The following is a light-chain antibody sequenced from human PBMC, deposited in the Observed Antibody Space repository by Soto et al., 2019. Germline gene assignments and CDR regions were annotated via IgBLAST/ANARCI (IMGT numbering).Light chain of an antibody. CDR3: QKYNSAPQT. CDR2: DAS. J-gene: IGKJ1*01. CDR1: QSVSRNY. Sequence: EIVLTQSPGTLSLSPGERATLSCRASQSVSRNYLVWYQQKPGQAPRLLIYDASIRATGIPARFSGSGSGTDFTLTISSLEPEDFATYYCQKYNSAPQTFGQGTKVDIK. V-gene: IGKV3-20*01.